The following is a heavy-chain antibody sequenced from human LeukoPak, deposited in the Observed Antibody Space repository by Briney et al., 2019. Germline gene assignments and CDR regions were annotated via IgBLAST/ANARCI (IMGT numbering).Heavy chain of an antibody. CDR1: GGSISSSTYY. CDR2: IYNTGST. J-gene: IGHJ4*02. Sequence: SETLSLTCTVSGGSISSSTYYWGWIRQPPGKGLEWIGTIYNTGSTYYNPSLKSRVTISVDTSKNQFSLKLSSVTAADTAVYYCARRDGYYGSGSYPSPYFDYWGQGTLVTVSS. CDR3: ARRDGYYGSGSYPSPYFDY. D-gene: IGHD3-10*01. V-gene: IGHV4-39*07.